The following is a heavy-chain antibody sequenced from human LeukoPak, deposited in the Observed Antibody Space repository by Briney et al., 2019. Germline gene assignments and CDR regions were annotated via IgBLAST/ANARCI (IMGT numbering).Heavy chain of an antibody. Sequence: SQTLSLTCTVSGGSISSGGYYWSWIRQHPGKGLEWIGYIYYSGSTYYNPSLKSRVTISVDTSKNQFSLKLSSVTAADTAVYYCARRTGRRYYDSSQAFDIWGQGTMVTVSS. V-gene: IGHV4-31*03. J-gene: IGHJ3*02. CDR2: IYYSGST. CDR1: GGSISSGGYY. CDR3: ARRTGRRYYDSSQAFDI. D-gene: IGHD3-22*01.